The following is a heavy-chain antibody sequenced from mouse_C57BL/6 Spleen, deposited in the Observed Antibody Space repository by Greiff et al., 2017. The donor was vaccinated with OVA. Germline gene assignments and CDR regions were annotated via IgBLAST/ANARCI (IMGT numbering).Heavy chain of an antibody. CDR3: AEGIYYDYDGFAY. V-gene: IGHV1-4*01. CDR2: INPSSGYT. Sequence: VMLVESGAELARPGASVKMSCKASGYTFTSYTMHWVKQRPGQGLEWIGYINPSSGYTKYNQKFKDKATLTADKSSSTAYMQLSSLTSEDSAVYYCAEGIYYDYDGFAYWGQGTLVTVSA. J-gene: IGHJ3*01. D-gene: IGHD2-4*01. CDR1: GYTFTSYT.